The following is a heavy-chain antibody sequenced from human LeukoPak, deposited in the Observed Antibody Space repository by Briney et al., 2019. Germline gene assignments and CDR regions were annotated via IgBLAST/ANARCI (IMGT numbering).Heavy chain of an antibody. CDR1: GFTFSRFG. CDR3: ARWGIVGHDAFDL. CDR2: IRYDGNDH. V-gene: IGHV3-33*01. D-gene: IGHD1-26*01. Sequence: GGSLRLPCAGSGFTFSRFGLHWVRQAPGKGLEWVALIRYDGNDHWYGDSAKGRFTIARDNFKDTVYLQMDSLRDEDTAVYYCARWGIVGHDAFDLWGQGTMVTVSS. J-gene: IGHJ3*01.